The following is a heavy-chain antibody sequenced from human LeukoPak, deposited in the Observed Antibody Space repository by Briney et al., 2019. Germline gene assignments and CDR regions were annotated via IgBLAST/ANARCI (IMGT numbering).Heavy chain of an antibody. V-gene: IGHV3-33*01. Sequence: GGSLRLSCAASGFTFSSYGMHWVRQAPGKGLEWVADIWYDGSNKYYADSVKGRFTISRDNSKNTLYLQMKSLRAEDTAVYYCARDIGDGYNYFDYWGQGTLVTVSS. D-gene: IGHD5-24*01. CDR3: ARDIGDGYNYFDY. CDR2: IWYDGSNK. CDR1: GFTFSSYG. J-gene: IGHJ4*02.